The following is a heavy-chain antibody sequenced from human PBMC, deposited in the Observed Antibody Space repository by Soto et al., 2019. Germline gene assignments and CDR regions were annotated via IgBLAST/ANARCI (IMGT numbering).Heavy chain of an antibody. J-gene: IGHJ4*02. CDR3: AITAMINRDSSTSFDY. D-gene: IGHD5-18*01. CDR1: GLTFSNVW. V-gene: IGHV3-15*01. Sequence: PGGSLRLSCAASGLTFSNVWMTWVRQAPGKGLEWVGRIKSKSDGETADVAAPVKARFTISRDDSKNTVFLEMNSLKSEDTAVYYCAITAMINRDSSTSFDYWGRGTQVTVSS. CDR2: IKSKSDGETA.